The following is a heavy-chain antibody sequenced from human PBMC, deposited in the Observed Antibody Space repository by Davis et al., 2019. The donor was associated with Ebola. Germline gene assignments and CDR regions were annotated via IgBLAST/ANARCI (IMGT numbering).Heavy chain of an antibody. D-gene: IGHD2-15*01. Sequence: GGSLRLSCAASGFTFSNYAMHWVRQAPDKGLEWVAVIWYDGSRKYYGDSVKGRFTISRDNSNNLLYLQMNSLRAEDTAVYYCAIPDCSGANCYSVYIKNWGQGTLVTVSS. CDR2: IWYDGSRK. CDR3: AIPDCSGANCYSVYIKN. V-gene: IGHV3-30*04. J-gene: IGHJ4*02. CDR1: GFTFSNYA.